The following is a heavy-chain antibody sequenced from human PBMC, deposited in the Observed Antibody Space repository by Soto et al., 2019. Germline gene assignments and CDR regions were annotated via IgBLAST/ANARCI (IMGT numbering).Heavy chain of an antibody. J-gene: IGHJ6*02. CDR2: ISAYNGNT. D-gene: IGHD6-19*01. V-gene: IGHV1-18*01. CDR1: GYTFTSYG. CDR3: ERDPPGSSGWYSEDYYGMDV. Sequence: GASVKVSCKASGYTFTSYGISWVRQAPGQGLEWMGWISAYNGNTNYAQKLQGRVTMTTDTSTSTAYMELRSLRSDDTAVYYCERDPPGSSGWYSEDYYGMDVWGQGTTVTVSS.